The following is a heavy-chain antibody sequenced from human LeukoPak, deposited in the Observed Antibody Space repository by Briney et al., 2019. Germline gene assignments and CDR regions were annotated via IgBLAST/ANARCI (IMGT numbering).Heavy chain of an antibody. CDR1: GGSISGYY. J-gene: IGHJ4*02. D-gene: IGHD3-10*01. CDR2: IYYSGST. V-gene: IGHV4-59*01. CDR3: ARDRGTVVRGDHGVDY. Sequence: SETLSLTCTVSGGSISGYYWSWIRQPPGKGLEWIGYIYYSGSTNYNPSLKSRVTISVDTSKNQFSLKLSSVTAADTAVYYCARDRGTVVRGDHGVDYWGQGTLVTVSS.